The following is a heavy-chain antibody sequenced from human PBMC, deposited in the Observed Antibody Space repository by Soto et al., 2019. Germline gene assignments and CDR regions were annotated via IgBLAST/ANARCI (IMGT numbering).Heavy chain of an antibody. CDR2: ISAYNGNT. CDR3: AGDYGADLGYYGMDV. D-gene: IGHD4-17*01. V-gene: IGHV1-18*01. CDR1: GYTFTSYG. J-gene: IGHJ6*02. Sequence: QVQLVQSGAEVKKPGASVKVSCKASGYTFTSYGISWVRQAPGQGLEWMGWISAYNGNTNYAQKLQGRVTMTTDTPTSTAYMELRSLRSDDTAVYYCAGDYGADLGYYGMDVWGQGTTVTVFS.